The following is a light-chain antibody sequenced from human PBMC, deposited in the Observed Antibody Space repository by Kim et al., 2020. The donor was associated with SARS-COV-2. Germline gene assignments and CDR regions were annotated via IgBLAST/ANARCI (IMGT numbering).Light chain of an antibody. CDR2: GAS. CDR3: QQYNGH. V-gene: IGKV1-5*01. CDR1: QSISSW. Sequence: STLSASVGERVTNTCRASQSISSWLAWYQQKPGNAPKLLIYGASTLESGVPSRFSGRGSGTEFTLTISSLQPDDFATYYCQQYNGHFGQGTKVEI. J-gene: IGKJ2*01.